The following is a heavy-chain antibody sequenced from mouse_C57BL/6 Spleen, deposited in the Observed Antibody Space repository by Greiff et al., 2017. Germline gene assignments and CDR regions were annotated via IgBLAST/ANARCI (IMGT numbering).Heavy chain of an antibody. CDR1: GYAFSSSW. CDR3: ASYYYGSSPRDY. CDR2: IYPGDGDT. D-gene: IGHD1-1*01. V-gene: IGHV1-82*01. Sequence: VQLQQSGPELVKPGASVKISCKASGYAFSSSWMNWVKQRPGKGLEWIGRIYPGDGDTNYNGNFKGKATLTADKSSSTAYMQLSSLTSEDSAVYFCASYYYGSSPRDYWGQGTTLTVSS. J-gene: IGHJ2*01.